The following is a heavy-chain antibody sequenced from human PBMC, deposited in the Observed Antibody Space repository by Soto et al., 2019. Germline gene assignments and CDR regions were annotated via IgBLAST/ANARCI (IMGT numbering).Heavy chain of an antibody. J-gene: IGHJ6*03. CDR3: ARHARVATIKYYYYMDV. CDR1: GYSFTSYW. Sequence: GESLKISCKGSGYSFTSYWIGWVRQMPGKGLEWMGIIYPGDSDTRYSPSFQGQVTISADKSISTAYLQWSSLKASDTAMYYCARHARVATIKYYYYMDVWGKGTTVTVSS. D-gene: IGHD5-12*01. CDR2: IYPGDSDT. V-gene: IGHV5-51*01.